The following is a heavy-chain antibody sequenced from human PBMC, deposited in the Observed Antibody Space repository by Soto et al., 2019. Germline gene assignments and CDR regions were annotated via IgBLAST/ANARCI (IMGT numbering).Heavy chain of an antibody. CDR3: ARGAAAGLTRSYEFRNNWFDP. CDR1: GYTFTGYY. Sequence: ASVKVSCKASGYTFTGYYMHWVRQAPGQGLEWMGWINPNSGGTNYAQKFQGWVTMTRDTSISTAYMELSRLRSDDTAVYYCARGAAAGLTRSYEFRNNWFDPWGQGTLVTVSS. J-gene: IGHJ5*02. V-gene: IGHV1-2*04. CDR2: INPNSGGT. D-gene: IGHD6-13*01.